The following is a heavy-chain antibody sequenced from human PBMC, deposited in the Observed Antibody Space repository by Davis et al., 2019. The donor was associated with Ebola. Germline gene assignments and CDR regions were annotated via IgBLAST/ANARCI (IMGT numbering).Heavy chain of an antibody. J-gene: IGHJ5*02. V-gene: IGHV4-39*07. CDR2: IYYSGST. D-gene: IGHD2-2*01. CDR3: ARGRYQLDWFDP. CDR1: GGSISSSSYY. Sequence: SETLSLTCTVSGGSISSSSYYWGWIRQPPGKGLEWIGSIYYSGSTYYNPSLKSRVTISVDTSKNQFSLKLSSVTAADTAVYYCARGRYQLDWFDPWGQGTLVTVSS.